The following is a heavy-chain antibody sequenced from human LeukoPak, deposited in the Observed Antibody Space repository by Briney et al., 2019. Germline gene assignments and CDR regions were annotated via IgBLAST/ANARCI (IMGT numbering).Heavy chain of an antibody. V-gene: IGHV3-23*01. CDR3: AKEEDYVWGSYRYLDY. D-gene: IGHD3-16*02. J-gene: IGHJ4*02. CDR1: GFTFSSYA. Sequence: GGSLRLSCAASGFTFSSYAMSWVRQAPGKGLEWVSAISGSGGSTYYADSVKGRFTISRDNSKNTLYLQMNSLRAEDTAVYYCAKEEDYVWGSYRYLDYWGQGTLVTVSS. CDR2: ISGSGGST.